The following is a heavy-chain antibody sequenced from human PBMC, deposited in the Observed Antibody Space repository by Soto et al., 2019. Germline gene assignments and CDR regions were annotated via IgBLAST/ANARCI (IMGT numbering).Heavy chain of an antibody. Sequence: PGGSLRLSCAASGFIFSDYGMHWVRQAPGKGLEWLAVIYYDGGNTYYADSVRGRFTISRDNSKSTLFLQMNSLRGEDTAAYYCAKEGSSYYVYYGLDVWGQGTTVTVSS. CDR3: AKEGSSYYVYYGLDV. CDR1: GFIFSDYG. CDR2: IYYDGGNT. J-gene: IGHJ6*02. D-gene: IGHD6-6*01. V-gene: IGHV3-33*06.